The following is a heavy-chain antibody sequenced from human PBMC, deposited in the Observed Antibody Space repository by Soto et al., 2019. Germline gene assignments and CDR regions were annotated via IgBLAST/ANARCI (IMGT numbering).Heavy chain of an antibody. J-gene: IGHJ6*02. CDR3: ARGQGSGSYYIYYYGMDV. V-gene: IGHV1-69*13. Sequence: ASVKVSCKASGGTFSSYAISWVRQAPGQGLEWMGGIIPIFGTANYAQKFQGRVTITADESTSTAYMELSSLRSEDTAVYYCARGQGSGSYYIYYYGMDVWGQGTTVTVSS. CDR2: IIPIFGTA. D-gene: IGHD3-10*01. CDR1: GGTFSSYA.